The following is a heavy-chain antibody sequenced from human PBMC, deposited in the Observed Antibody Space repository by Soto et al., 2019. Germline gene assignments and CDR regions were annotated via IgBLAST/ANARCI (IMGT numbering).Heavy chain of an antibody. D-gene: IGHD3-22*01. J-gene: IGHJ5*02. CDR3: ARDVVRTSHLNWFDP. Sequence: QVQLVESGGGVVQPGRSLRLSCEVSGFSLSGYGMHWVRQAPGKGLEWVAVIWYDGTTKNYADSVKGRFTISRDSSKNTVYLQMDSLKVEDTAVYYCARDVVRTSHLNWFDPWGQGVMVTVSS. CDR2: IWYDGTTK. V-gene: IGHV3-33*01. CDR1: GFSLSGYG.